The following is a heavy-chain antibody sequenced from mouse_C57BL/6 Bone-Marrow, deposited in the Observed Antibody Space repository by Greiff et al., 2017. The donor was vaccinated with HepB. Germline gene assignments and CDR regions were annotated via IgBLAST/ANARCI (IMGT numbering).Heavy chain of an antibody. D-gene: IGHD4-1*01. CDR3: DTLGMAY. J-gene: IGHJ3*01. CDR2: IYPRSGNT. CDR1: GYTFTSYG. V-gene: IGHV1-81*01. Sequence: VQLQQSGAELARPGASVKLSCKASGYTFTSYGISWVKQRTGQGLEWIGEIYPRSGNTYYNEKFKGKATLTADKSSSTAYMELRSLTSEDSAVYFGDTLGMAYWGQGTLVTVSA.